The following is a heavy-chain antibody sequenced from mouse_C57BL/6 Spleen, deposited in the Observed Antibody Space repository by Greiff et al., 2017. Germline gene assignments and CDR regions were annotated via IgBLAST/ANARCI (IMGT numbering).Heavy chain of an antibody. Sequence: QVHLQQPGAELVKPGASVKLSCKASGYTFTSYWMQWVKQRPGQGLEWIGEIDPSDSYTNYNQKFKGKATLTVDTSSSPAYMQLSSLTSEDSAVYYCAGTSYYFDYWGQGTTLTVSS. J-gene: IGHJ2*01. CDR3: AGTSYYFDY. D-gene: IGHD3-3*01. V-gene: IGHV1-50*01. CDR1: GYTFTSYW. CDR2: IDPSDSYT.